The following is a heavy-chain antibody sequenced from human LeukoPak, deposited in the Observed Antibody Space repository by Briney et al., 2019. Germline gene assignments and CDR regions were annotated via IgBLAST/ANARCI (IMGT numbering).Heavy chain of an antibody. CDR3: ARHPSAMTRFDP. CDR1: GGSISSYY. CDR2: IFYSGST. J-gene: IGHJ5*02. D-gene: IGHD2-2*01. Sequence: SETLSLNCTDSGGSISSYYWSWIRQPPGKGLEWIGYIFYSGSTNYNPSLKSRVTISVDTSKNQFSLKLSSLTAADTAEYYCARHPSAMTRFDPWGQGILVTVSS. V-gene: IGHV4-59*08.